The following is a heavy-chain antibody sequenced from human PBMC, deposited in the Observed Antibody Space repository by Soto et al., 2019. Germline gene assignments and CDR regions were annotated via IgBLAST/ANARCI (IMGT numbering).Heavy chain of an antibody. CDR1: GGSISSYY. V-gene: IGHV4-59*01. CDR3: ARLATRYYFDY. Sequence: SETLSLTCTGSGGSISSYYWSWIRQPPGKGLEWIGYIYYSGSTNYNPSLKSRVTISVDTSKNQFSLKMSSVTAADTAVYYCARLATRYYFDYWGQGTLVTVS. CDR2: IYYSGST. J-gene: IGHJ4*02. D-gene: IGHD1-1*01.